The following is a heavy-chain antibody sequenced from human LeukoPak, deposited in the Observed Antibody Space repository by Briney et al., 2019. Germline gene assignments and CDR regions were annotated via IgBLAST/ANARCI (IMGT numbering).Heavy chain of an antibody. Sequence: SETLSLTCTVSGGSISGGIYYWGWIRQPAGKGLEWIGRIYTSGSTNYNPSLKSRVTISVDTSKNQFSLKLSSVTAADTAVYYCARDRGMVRGDYYYHMDVWGKGTTVTVSS. V-gene: IGHV4-61*02. D-gene: IGHD3-10*01. CDR1: GGSISGGIYY. J-gene: IGHJ6*03. CDR2: IYTSGST. CDR3: ARDRGMVRGDYYYHMDV.